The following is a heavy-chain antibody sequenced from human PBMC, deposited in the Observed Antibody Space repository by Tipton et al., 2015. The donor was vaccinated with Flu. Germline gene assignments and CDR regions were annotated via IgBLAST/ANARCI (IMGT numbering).Heavy chain of an antibody. Sequence: TLSLTCSVSGGSLSSYYWSWIRQSPGKGLEWIGYIYYRGRTSYNPSLQSRVTIAVDTSKNQFSLKLTSLTAADSAIYYCARRDYSNYVSEPKNWFDPWGQGTLVIVSS. J-gene: IGHJ5*02. V-gene: IGHV4-59*01. D-gene: IGHD4-11*01. CDR1: GGSLSSYY. CDR3: ARRDYSNYVSEPKNWFDP. CDR2: IYYRGRT.